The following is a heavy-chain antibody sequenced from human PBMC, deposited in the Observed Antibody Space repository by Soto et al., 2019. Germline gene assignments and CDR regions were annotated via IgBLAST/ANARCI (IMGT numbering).Heavy chain of an antibody. V-gene: IGHV3-23*01. CDR2: ISGSGANT. CDR3: AKAGGDY. Sequence: EVQLLESGGGLVQPGGSLRLSCGTSGFTFSTYAMSWVRQAPGKGLEWVSGISGSGANTYYAESVKGRFTISRDNSKNTVYLQMNSLRGEDTAVYYCAKAGGDYWGQGTLVTVSS. D-gene: IGHD3-10*01. J-gene: IGHJ4*02. CDR1: GFTFSTYA.